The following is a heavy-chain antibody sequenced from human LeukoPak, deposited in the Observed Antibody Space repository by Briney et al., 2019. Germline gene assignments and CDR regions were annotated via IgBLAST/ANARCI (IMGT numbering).Heavy chain of an antibody. CDR1: GFTFEDYA. D-gene: IGHD6-19*01. CDR2: ISGDGGRT. CDR3: AKDILSGFYETFDY. J-gene: IGHJ4*02. V-gene: IGHV3-43*02. Sequence: GGSLRLSCVVSGFTFEDYAMHWVRQGPAKGLEWVSLISGDGGRTYYADSVKGRFTISRDNSKNSLYLEMNSLRTEDTALYYCAKDILSGFYETFDYWGQGTLVTVSS.